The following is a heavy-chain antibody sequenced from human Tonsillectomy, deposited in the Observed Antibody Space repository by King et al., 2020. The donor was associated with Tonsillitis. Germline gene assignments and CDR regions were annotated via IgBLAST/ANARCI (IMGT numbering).Heavy chain of an antibody. CDR1: GDTFSTYG. D-gene: IGHD3-3*01. J-gene: IGHJ4*02. Sequence: QLVQSGAEVKKPGSSVKVSCKASGDTFSTYGINWVRQAPGQGLEWMGRIVPIFGTSNYAQKFQGKVTITADESTSTAYMELSSLRSEDTAVYYCARRLGVVAPFDSWGQGTLVTVSS. CDR2: IVPIFGTS. V-gene: IGHV1-69*18. CDR3: ARRLGVVAPFDS.